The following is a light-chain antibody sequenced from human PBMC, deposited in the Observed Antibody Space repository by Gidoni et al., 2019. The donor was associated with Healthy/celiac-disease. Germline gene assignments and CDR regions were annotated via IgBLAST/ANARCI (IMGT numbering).Light chain of an antibody. CDR2: GAS. CDR3: RQYGSSHA. V-gene: IGKV3-20*01. Sequence: DIVLTQSPCPLSLSPGQRATLSCRASQSFSSSYLAWYQQKPGQAPRLLIYGASSRAPGIPDRFSASESGTDFTFTISRLEPENFAVYYCRQYGSSHAFGQGTKLEIK. J-gene: IGKJ2*01. CDR1: QSFSSSY.